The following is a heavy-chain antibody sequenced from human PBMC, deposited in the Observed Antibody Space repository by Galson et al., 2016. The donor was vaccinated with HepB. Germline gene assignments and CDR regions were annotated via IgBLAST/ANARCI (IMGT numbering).Heavy chain of an antibody. V-gene: IGHV3-23*01. CDR2: ISGSGDRS. D-gene: IGHD2/OR15-2a*01. CDR1: GFTFSTYA. Sequence: SLRLSCAASGFTFSTYAMTWVRQAPGKGPEWVSTISGSGDRSYYADSVKGRFTISRDNSKSTLYLQMNSLRDEDTAVYYCAKYCTTFSCRDRWFDPWGQGAPVTVSS. CDR3: AKYCTTFSCRDRWFDP. J-gene: IGHJ5*02.